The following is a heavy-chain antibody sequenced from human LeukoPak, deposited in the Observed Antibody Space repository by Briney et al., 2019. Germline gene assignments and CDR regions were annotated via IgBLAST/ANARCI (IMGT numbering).Heavy chain of an antibody. CDR1: GFTFSNYW. CDR3: ASGGGSYH. J-gene: IGHJ5*02. CDR2: IKKDGSDK. Sequence: GGSLRLSCAASGFTFSNYWMTWVRQAPGKGLEWVANIKKDGSDKYYVDSVKGRSTISRDNAQNSLYLQMKSLRVEDTAVYYCASGGGSYHWGQGTLVTVSS. V-gene: IGHV3-7*01. D-gene: IGHD1-26*01.